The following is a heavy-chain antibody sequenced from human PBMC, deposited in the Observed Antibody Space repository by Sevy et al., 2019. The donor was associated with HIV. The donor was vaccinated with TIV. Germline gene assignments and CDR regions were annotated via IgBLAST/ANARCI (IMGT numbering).Heavy chain of an antibody. J-gene: IGHJ4*02. V-gene: IGHV3-30-3*02. CDR1: GFIFSTSP. CDR3: AKDDLGSIDY. D-gene: IGHD3-10*01. Sequence: GGSLRLSCAASGFIFSTSPMHWVLQAPGKGLECVAILSYDDSDENYADSVKGRFTISRDNSKNTLYLQMNSLRTEDTAVYYCAKDDLGSIDYWGQGTLVTVSS. CDR2: LSYDDSDE.